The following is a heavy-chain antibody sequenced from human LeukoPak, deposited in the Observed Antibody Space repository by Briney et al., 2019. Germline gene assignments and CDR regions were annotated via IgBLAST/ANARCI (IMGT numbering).Heavy chain of an antibody. J-gene: IGHJ5*02. V-gene: IGHV1-2*02. CDR1: GYTFTGYY. D-gene: IGHD3-10*01. CDR3: ARDPMAMVRGVIWDWFDP. Sequence: ASVKVSCKASGYTFTGYYMHWVRQAPGQGLEWMGWINPNSGGTNYAQKFQGRVTMTRDTSISTAYMELSRLRSDDTAVYYCARDPMAMVRGVIWDWFDPWAREPWSPSPQ. CDR2: INPNSGGT.